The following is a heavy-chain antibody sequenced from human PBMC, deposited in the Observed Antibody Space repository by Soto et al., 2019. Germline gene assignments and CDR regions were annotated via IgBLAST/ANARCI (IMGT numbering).Heavy chain of an antibody. CDR1: GASISGSYYY. CDR2: VFYTGFT. CDR3: ATSQKGYNWNYFDH. D-gene: IGHD1-20*01. V-gene: IGHV4-39*01. Sequence: SETLSLTCAVSGASISGSYYYWAWLRQSPGKGPEWIGSVFYTGFTSYNPSLESRVSVSVDTSKSQFSLKLSAVTAAGTAVYYCATSQKGYNWNYFDHWGQGALVTVSS. J-gene: IGHJ4*02.